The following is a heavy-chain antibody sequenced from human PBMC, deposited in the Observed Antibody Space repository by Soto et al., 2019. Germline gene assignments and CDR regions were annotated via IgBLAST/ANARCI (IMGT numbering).Heavy chain of an antibody. CDR1: GFTVTSNH. J-gene: IGHJ4*02. V-gene: IGHV3-53*01. Sequence: EVQLVESGGGLIQPGGSLRLSCAASGFTVTSNHMSWTRQAPGKGLEWVSVIYSGGTTNYAGSVKGRFTISRDISKNTVYLQVDSLRADDSAVYYCARTGGGVGGYWGQGTLVTVSP. D-gene: IGHD3-16*01. CDR2: IYSGGTT. CDR3: ARTGGGVGGY.